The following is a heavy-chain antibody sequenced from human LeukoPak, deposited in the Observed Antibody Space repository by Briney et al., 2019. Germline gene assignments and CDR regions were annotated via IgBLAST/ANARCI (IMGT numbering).Heavy chain of an antibody. CDR3: ARGGLGVYDKLNFDL. D-gene: IGHD3-22*01. J-gene: IGHJ2*01. V-gene: IGHV1-8*01. CDR2: MNPNSGNT. CDR1: GYTFTSYD. Sequence: ASVKVSCKASGYTFTSYDINWVRQATGQGLEWMGWMNPNSGNTGYEQKFQGRVTMTRNTSISTAYMELSSLRSEDTAVYYCARGGLGVYDKLNFDLWGRGTLVTVSS.